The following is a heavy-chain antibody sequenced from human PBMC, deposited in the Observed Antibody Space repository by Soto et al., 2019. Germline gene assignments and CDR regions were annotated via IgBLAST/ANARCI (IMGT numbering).Heavy chain of an antibody. D-gene: IGHD6-13*01. J-gene: IGHJ3*02. Sequence: ASVKVSCKASGFTFTSSAMQWVRQARGQRLEWIGWIVVGSGNTNYAQKFQERVTITRDMSTSTAYMELSSLRSEDTAVYYCAALSIGQNGIELGAFDIWGQGTMVTVSS. CDR2: IVVGSGNT. V-gene: IGHV1-58*02. CDR1: GFTFTSSA. CDR3: AALSIGQNGIELGAFDI.